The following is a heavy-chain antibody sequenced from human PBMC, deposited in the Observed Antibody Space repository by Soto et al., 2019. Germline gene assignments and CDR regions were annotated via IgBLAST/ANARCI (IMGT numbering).Heavy chain of an antibody. CDR1: GSTITSHW. CDR3: AKDHGSGSYPY. J-gene: IGHJ4*02. Sequence: ESGGGLVQPGGSLRLSCVISGSTITSHWMTWVRQAPGKGLEWVASINQDGFGKHYLDSVKGRFTISRDSAKNSLYLQMDSLRAEDTAVYYCAKDHGSGSYPYWGQGTLVTVSS. V-gene: IGHV3-7*05. D-gene: IGHD1-26*01. CDR2: INQDGFGK.